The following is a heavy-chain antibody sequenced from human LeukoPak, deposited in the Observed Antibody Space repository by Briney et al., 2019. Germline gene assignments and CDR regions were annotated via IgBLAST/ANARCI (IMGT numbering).Heavy chain of an antibody. CDR2: IYYSGST. Sequence: SETLSLTCTVSGGSIGSSYYYWGWIRQPPGRGLEWIGSIYYSGSTYYDPSLKSRVTISEDTSKNQFSLKLNSVTAADTAVYYCARHRIAARGSFDYWGQGTLVTVSS. V-gene: IGHV4-39*01. CDR3: ARHRIAARGSFDY. J-gene: IGHJ4*02. D-gene: IGHD6-6*01. CDR1: GGSIGSSYYY.